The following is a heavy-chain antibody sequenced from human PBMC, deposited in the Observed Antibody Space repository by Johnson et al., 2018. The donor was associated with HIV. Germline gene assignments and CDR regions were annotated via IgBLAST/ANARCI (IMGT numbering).Heavy chain of an antibody. J-gene: IGHJ3*02. D-gene: IGHD6-19*01. Sequence: QVQLVESGGGLVQPGGSLRLSCAASGFTFSSYWMSWVRQAPGKGLEWVACISYDGGNKYYADSVKGRFTISRDSSKNTLYLQMNSLRAGDTAVYYCARGGGGSGWYGGAFDIWGQGTMVTVSS. CDR1: GFTFSSYW. CDR3: ARGGGGSGWYGGAFDI. CDR2: ISYDGGNK. V-gene: IGHV3-30*03.